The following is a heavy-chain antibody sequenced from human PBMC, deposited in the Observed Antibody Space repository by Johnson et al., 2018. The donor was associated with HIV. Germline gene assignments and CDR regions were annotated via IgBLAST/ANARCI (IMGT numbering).Heavy chain of an antibody. CDR1: GFTFSDYY. V-gene: IGHV3-11*04. CDR3: VWYCSGGCSSAFDI. D-gene: IGHD2-15*01. J-gene: IGHJ3*02. CDR2: ISSSGSTI. Sequence: VQLVESGGGVVRPGGSLRLSCAASGFTFSDYYMSWIRQAPGKGLEWVSYISSSGSTIYYADSVKGRFTISRDNAKNSLYLKMNSLRAEDTAVYYCVWYCSGGCSSAFDIWGQGTMVTVSS.